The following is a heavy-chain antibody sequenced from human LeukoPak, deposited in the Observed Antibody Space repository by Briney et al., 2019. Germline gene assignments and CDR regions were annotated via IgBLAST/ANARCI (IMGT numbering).Heavy chain of an antibody. D-gene: IGHD3-3*01. J-gene: IGHJ6*02. CDR2: INAGNGNT. CDR1: GYTFTSYA. V-gene: IGHV1-3*01. Sequence: ASVKVSCKASGYTFTSYAMHWVRQAPGQRLEWMAWINAGNGNTKYSQKFQGRVTITRDTSASTAYMELSSLRSEDTAVYYCARDLLPRADFWSGYYPPVDYYGMDVWGQGTTVTVSS. CDR3: ARDLLPRADFWSGYYPPVDYYGMDV.